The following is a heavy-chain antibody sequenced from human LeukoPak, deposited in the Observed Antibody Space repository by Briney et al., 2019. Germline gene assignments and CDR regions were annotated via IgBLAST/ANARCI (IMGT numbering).Heavy chain of an antibody. J-gene: IGHJ4*02. Sequence: GGSLRLSCVASGFIFSDYAMHWVRQAPGKGLEWVAVISYDGTNKNYADSVKGRFTISRDNSKNTLYLQMNSLRAEDTAVYYCARDRGYYYDSSGYYSNFDYWGQGTLVTVSS. CDR2: ISYDGTNK. V-gene: IGHV3-30*04. CDR3: ARDRGYYYDSSGYYSNFDY. CDR1: GFIFSDYA. D-gene: IGHD3-22*01.